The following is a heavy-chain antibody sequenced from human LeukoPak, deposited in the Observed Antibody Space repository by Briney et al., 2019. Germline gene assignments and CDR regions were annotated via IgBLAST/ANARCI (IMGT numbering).Heavy chain of an antibody. V-gene: IGHV4-61*01. Sequence: SETLSLTCTVSGGSLSSGNYYWSWIRQPPGKGLEWIGYIYYSGSTNYNPSLKSRVTISVDTSQNQFSLKLNSVTAADTAVYYCARDPSGYFNYWGQGTLATVSS. CDR2: IYYSGST. CDR1: GGSLSSGNYY. CDR3: ARDPSGYFNY. J-gene: IGHJ4*02. D-gene: IGHD3-22*01.